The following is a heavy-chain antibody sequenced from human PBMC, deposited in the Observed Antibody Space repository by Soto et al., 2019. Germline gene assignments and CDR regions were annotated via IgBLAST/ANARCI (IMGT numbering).Heavy chain of an antibody. Sequence: QVQLVQSGAEVKKPGSSVKVSCKASGGTFSSYTISWVRQAPGQGLEWMGRIIPILGIANYAQKFQGRVTITADKSTSTAYMELSSLRSEDTAVYYCARYDYIWGSYRNDAFDIWGQGTMVTVSS. J-gene: IGHJ3*02. CDR2: IIPILGIA. V-gene: IGHV1-69*02. CDR3: ARYDYIWGSYRNDAFDI. CDR1: GGTFSSYT. D-gene: IGHD3-16*02.